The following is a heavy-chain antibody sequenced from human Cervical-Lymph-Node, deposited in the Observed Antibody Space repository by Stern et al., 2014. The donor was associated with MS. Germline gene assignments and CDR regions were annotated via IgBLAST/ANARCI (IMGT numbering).Heavy chain of an antibody. CDR2: IIPMFGTA. D-gene: IGHD4-17*01. CDR1: GGTLSDYG. V-gene: IGHV1-69*01. Sequence: QVQLVQSGAEVKKPGSSVKVSCKASGGTLSDYGISWVRQAPGPGLEWMGGIIPMFGTANYAQKFQGRVTLTADDSTNTAYMDLSSLTSDDTAVYYCARDGDSSMLGLDVWGQGTTVTVSS. J-gene: IGHJ6*02. CDR3: ARDGDSSMLGLDV.